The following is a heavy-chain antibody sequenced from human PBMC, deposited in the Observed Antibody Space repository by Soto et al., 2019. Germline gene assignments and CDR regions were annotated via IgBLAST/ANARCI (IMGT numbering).Heavy chain of an antibody. CDR2: IGPESGAT. D-gene: IGHD3-16*01. CDR3: GGRRSGQIDVFY. V-gene: IGHV1-2*02. Sequence: SVKVSCKASGYTFTGHYIHWVRQAPEQGPESMGAIGPESGATRYAQKFQGRVTMTRDMSITTDYMELNKLSPDDTAVCYCGGRRSGQIDVFYLRQGTPVTVSS. CDR1: GYTFTGHY. J-gene: IGHJ4*01.